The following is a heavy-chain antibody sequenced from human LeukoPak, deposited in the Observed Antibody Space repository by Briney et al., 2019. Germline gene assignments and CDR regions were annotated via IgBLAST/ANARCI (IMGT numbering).Heavy chain of an antibody. CDR1: GYTFTSYG. J-gene: IGHJ4*02. V-gene: IGHV1-2*02. D-gene: IGHD6-19*01. Sequence: ASVKVSCKASGYTFTSYGISWVRQAPGQGLEWMGWINPNSGGTNYAQKSQGRVTMTRDTSISTAYMELSRLRSDDTAVYYCARDGFGAVAGTGGDYWGQGTLVTVSS. CDR2: INPNSGGT. CDR3: ARDGFGAVAGTGGDY.